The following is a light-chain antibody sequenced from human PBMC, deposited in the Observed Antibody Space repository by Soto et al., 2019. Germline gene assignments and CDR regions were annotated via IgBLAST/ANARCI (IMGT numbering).Light chain of an antibody. CDR2: GAS. CDR3: QQYTYWPRT. Sequence: EIVMTQSAASLSVSPGERATLSFRASQSVGANLAWYQQKPGQAPRLLIYGASTRAAGISPRFSGGGSGTEFTLTISSLQSEDFGVYYCQQYTYWPRTFGQGTKVGIK. V-gene: IGKV3-15*01. CDR1: QSVGAN. J-gene: IGKJ1*01.